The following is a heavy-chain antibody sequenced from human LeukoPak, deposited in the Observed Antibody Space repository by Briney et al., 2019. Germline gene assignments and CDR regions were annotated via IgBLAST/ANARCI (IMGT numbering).Heavy chain of an antibody. Sequence: SGKVSCKASGRTFNSYAISWVRQAPGQGLEWMGGSMPLFGTANYAQEFQGSVTFTTDESASTAYMEVSSLRSEDTAVYYCASGSLGDGYGVGDYYQYMDVWGKGTTVTVSS. CDR1: GRTFNSYA. V-gene: IGHV1-69*05. CDR2: SMPLFGTA. D-gene: IGHD5-24*01. CDR3: ASGSLGDGYGVGDYYQYMDV. J-gene: IGHJ6*03.